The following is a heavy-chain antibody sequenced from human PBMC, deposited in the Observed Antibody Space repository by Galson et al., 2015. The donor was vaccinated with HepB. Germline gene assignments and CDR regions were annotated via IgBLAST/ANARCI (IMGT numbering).Heavy chain of an antibody. D-gene: IGHD7-27*01. CDR3: AGDLSLTGDHPYYSYGMDV. Sequence: CAISGDSVSSNSAAWNWIRQSPSRGLEWLGRTYYRSKWYNDYAVSVKSRITINPDTSKNQFSLQLNSVTPEDTAVYYCAGDLSLTGDHPYYSYGMDVWGQGTTVTVSS. CDR1: GDSVSSNSAA. V-gene: IGHV6-1*01. J-gene: IGHJ6*02. CDR2: TYYRSKWYN.